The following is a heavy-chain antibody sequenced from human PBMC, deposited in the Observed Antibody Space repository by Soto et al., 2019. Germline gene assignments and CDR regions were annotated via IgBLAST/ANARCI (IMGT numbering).Heavy chain of an antibody. V-gene: IGHV3-33*01. D-gene: IGHD1-7*01. Sequence: LRLSCAASGFTFSGYGMHWVLQAPGKGLEWGAVIWDDGSKKYYSDSVKGRFTVSRDNSKNTLYLQLNGLRVEAKAVYYCARDKYNWNYIRGMDVWGQGPTVPVSS. J-gene: IGHJ6*02. CDR3: ARDKYNWNYIRGMDV. CDR1: GFTFSGYG. CDR2: IWDDGSKK.